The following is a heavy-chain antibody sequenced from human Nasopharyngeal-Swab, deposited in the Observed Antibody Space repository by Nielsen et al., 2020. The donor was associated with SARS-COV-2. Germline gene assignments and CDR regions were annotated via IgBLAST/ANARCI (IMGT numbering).Heavy chain of an antibody. CDR1: GGSISSYY. V-gene: IGHV4-59*13. Sequence: GSLRLSCTVSGGSISSYYWNWIRQPPGKGLEWIGYVHFLGSTNYNPSLKSRVTISVDTSKNQFSLKLSSVTAADTAVYYCARGFDYWGQGTLVTVSS. CDR2: VHFLGST. CDR3: ARGFDY. J-gene: IGHJ4*02.